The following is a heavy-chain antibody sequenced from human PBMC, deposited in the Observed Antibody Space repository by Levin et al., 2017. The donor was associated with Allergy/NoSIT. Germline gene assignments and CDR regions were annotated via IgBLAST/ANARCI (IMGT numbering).Heavy chain of an antibody. D-gene: IGHD3-10*01. Sequence: ASVKVSCKASGYTFTGYYMHWVRQAPGQGLEWMGWINPNSGGTNYAQKFQGRVTMTRDTSISTAYMELSRLRSDDTAVYYCAREGKRFGEFYYFDYWGQGTLVTVSS. CDR3: AREGKRFGEFYYFDY. J-gene: IGHJ4*02. CDR2: INPNSGGT. V-gene: IGHV1-2*02. CDR1: GYTFTGYY.